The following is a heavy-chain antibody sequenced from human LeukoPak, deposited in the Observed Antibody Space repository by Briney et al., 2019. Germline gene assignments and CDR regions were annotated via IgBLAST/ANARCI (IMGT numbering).Heavy chain of an antibody. CDR1: GGSISGQY. D-gene: IGHD3-22*01. CDR2: IYYSGGT. CDR3: ARLKYYYDSSGYRAEYFQH. J-gene: IGHJ1*01. V-gene: IGHV4-59*11. Sequence: SETLSLTCTVSGGSISGQYWSWIRQPPGKGLEWIGEIYYSGGTKYNPSLERRVTISLDTSKNQFSLRLSSVTAADTAVYYCARLKYYYDSSGYRAEYFQHWGQGTLVTVSS.